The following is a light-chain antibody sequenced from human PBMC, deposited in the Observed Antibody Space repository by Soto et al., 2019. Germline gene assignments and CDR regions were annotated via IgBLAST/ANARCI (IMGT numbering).Light chain of an antibody. CDR1: QSINIY. V-gene: IGKV1-39*01. CDR2: VAS. Sequence: DIQMTQSPSYLSASVGDSVTITCRASQSINIYLSWYQQKPGKAPKLLINVASTLQGGVPSRFSGSGSGTEFTLAISSLQPEDSATYYCQQSFSTPQTFGGGTKVDIK. CDR3: QQSFSTPQT. J-gene: IGKJ4*01.